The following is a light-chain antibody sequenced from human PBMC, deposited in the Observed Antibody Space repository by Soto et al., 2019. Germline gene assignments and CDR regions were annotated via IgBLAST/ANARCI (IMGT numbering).Light chain of an antibody. Sequence: DIQITQSPCSLSASVGDRVTITCRASQSISSYLNWYQQKPGKAPKLLIYAASSLQSGVPSRFSGSGSGTDFTLTISSLQPEDFATYYCQQFNNYPITFGQGTRLEIK. CDR2: AAS. CDR3: QQFNNYPIT. V-gene: IGKV1-39*01. CDR1: QSISSY. J-gene: IGKJ5*01.